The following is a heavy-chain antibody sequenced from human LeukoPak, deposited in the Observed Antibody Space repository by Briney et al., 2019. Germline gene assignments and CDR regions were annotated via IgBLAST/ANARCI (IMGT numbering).Heavy chain of an antibody. CDR1: VFTFSTYN. D-gene: IGHD1-14*01. CDR3: AKQGRPAVFYYMDV. J-gene: IGHJ6*03. V-gene: IGHV3-21*01. CDR2: ITSSSRYT. Sequence: GGSLRLSCAASVFTFSTYNMNWVRQAPGKGLEWVSSITSSSRYTFYADSVKGRFTISRDNAKNTLYLQMNSLRAEDTAVYYCAKQGRPAVFYYMDVWGKGTTVTISS.